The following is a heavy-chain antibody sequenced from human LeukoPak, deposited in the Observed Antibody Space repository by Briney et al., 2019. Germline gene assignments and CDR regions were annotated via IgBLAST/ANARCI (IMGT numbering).Heavy chain of an antibody. CDR2: INQDGSEK. D-gene: IGHD3-3*01. CDR3: ARDHGFSYYYYYMDV. V-gene: IGHV3-7*01. Sequence: PGGSLRLSSAASGFTFSRYWMSWVRQAPGKGREWVANINQDGSEKYYVDSVKGRFTISRDNAKNSVYLQMNRLRAEDTAVYYCARDHGFSYYYYYMDVWGKGTTVTVPS. J-gene: IGHJ6*03. CDR1: GFTFSRYW.